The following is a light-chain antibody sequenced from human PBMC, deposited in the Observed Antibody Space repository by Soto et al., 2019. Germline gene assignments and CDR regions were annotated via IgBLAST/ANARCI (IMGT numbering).Light chain of an antibody. CDR1: QSISNY. J-gene: IGKJ4*01. CDR2: AAS. V-gene: IGKV1-39*01. CDR3: QQSYGTPLT. Sequence: DMEMTQSPSSLSASVGDRVTITCRASQSISNYLNWYQHKPGKFPKLLNYAASSLQSGVPTRFSGSGSGTDFTLTINSLQPEDFSTYYCQQSYGTPLTFGGGTKIEIK.